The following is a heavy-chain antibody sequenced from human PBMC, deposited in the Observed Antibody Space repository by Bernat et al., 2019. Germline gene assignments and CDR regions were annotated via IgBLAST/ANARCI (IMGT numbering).Heavy chain of an antibody. J-gene: IGHJ3*02. Sequence: QVQLVQSGAEVKKPGASVKVSCKASGYTFTGYYMHWVRQAPGQGLEWMGWINPNSGGTNYAQKFQGWVTMTRDTSISTAYMELSRLRSDDTAVYYCARAGGVAVPHGAFGIWGQGTMVTVSS. CDR2: INPNSGGT. D-gene: IGHD6-19*01. CDR3: ARAGGVAVPHGAFGI. V-gene: IGHV1-2*04. CDR1: GYTFTGYY.